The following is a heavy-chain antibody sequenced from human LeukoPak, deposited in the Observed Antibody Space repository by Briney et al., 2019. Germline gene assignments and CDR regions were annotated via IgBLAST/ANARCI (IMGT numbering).Heavy chain of an antibody. CDR3: AKDSHIYSSSWYYFDY. J-gene: IGHJ4*02. CDR1: GFTFSSYA. Sequence: GGSLRLSCAASGFTFSSYAMSWVRQAPGKGLEWVSGISGSGDNTYYADSVKGRFTISRDNSKNTLYVQVNSLGTEDTAVYYCAKDSHIYSSSWYYFDYWGQGTLVTVSS. D-gene: IGHD6-13*01. CDR2: ISGSGDNT. V-gene: IGHV3-23*01.